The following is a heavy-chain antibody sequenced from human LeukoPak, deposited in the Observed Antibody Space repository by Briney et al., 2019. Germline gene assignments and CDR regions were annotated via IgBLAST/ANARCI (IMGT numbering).Heavy chain of an antibody. V-gene: IGHV1-46*01. CDR1: GYTFTSDY. J-gene: IGHJ5*02. D-gene: IGHD1-26*01. CDR3: AGSSHQRNWFDP. Sequence: ASLKVSCTASGYTFTSDYMNWVRQAPGQGLEWMGIVHSSGGVIKYAQDLQDRLTVTRDTSTSTIYMELSSLRSEDTAVYYCAGSSHQRNWFDPWGQGTLVIVSS. CDR2: VHSSGGVI.